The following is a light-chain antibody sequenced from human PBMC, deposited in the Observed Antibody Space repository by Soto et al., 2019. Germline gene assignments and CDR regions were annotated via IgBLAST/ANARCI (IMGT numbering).Light chain of an antibody. Sequence: QSALTQPASVSGSPGQSITISCTGTSSDVGGYNYVSWYQQHPGKAPKLMIYDVSNRPSGVSNRFSGSKSANTASLTISGLQAEDEADYYCISYTSSSTLYVVFGGGTKVTVL. J-gene: IGLJ2*01. CDR2: DVS. CDR3: ISYTSSSTLYVV. CDR1: SSDVGGYNY. V-gene: IGLV2-14*01.